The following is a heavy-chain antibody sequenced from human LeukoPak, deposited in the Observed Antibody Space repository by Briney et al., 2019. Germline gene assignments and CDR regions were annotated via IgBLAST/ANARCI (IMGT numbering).Heavy chain of an antibody. V-gene: IGHV4-34*01. CDR1: GGSFSGYY. J-gene: IGHJ6*03. D-gene: IGHD2-8*01. CDR2: INHSGST. CDR3: ARGLLYCTNGVCYREGYYYYYYYMDV. Sequence: RPSETLSPTCAVYGGSFSGYYWSWIRQPPGKGLEWIGEINHSGSTNYNPSLKSRVTISVDTSKNQFSLKLSSVTAADTAVYYCARGLLYCTNGVCYREGYYYYYYYMDVWGKGTTVTVSS.